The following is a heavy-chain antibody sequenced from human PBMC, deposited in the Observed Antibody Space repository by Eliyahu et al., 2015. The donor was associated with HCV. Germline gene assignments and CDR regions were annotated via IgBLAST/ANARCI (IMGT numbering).Heavy chain of an antibody. V-gene: IGHV5-51*01. Sequence: EVQLVQSGAEVKXPGESLKISCKASGDSLTTYWXAWVRQMPGKGLEWMGIIYPGDSDTRYSPSFQGQVTISVDKSINTAYLEWSSLKASDTAVYYCARQTGTPNWFDPWGQGTLVTVSS. D-gene: IGHD1-1*01. CDR1: GDSLTTYW. J-gene: IGHJ5*02. CDR3: ARQTGTPNWFDP. CDR2: IYPGDSDT.